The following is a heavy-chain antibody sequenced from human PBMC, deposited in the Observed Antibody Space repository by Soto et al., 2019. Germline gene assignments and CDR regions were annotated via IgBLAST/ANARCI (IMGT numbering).Heavy chain of an antibody. CDR2: IYHFGST. V-gene: IGHV4-30-2*01. CDR1: GGSISSGVSS. CDR3: ARDRHGGNFDY. D-gene: IGHD2-15*01. Sequence: SETLSLTCPVSGGSISSGVSSWSWIRQAPGEGLEWIGYIYHFGSTLYNPSLKSRVIMSVDSSRNQYSLKLSSVTAADTAVYFCARDRHGGNFDYWGQGILVTVSS. J-gene: IGHJ4*02.